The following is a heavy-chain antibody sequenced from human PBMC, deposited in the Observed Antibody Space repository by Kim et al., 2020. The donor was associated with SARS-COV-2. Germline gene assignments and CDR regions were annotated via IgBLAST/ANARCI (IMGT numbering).Heavy chain of an antibody. CDR3: TSRGYDLVSY. V-gene: IGHV3-73*01. Sequence: TACAASVKGRFTISRDESKDTAYLQMSSLKTEDTAVYYCTSRGYDLVSYWGQGTLVTVSS. D-gene: IGHD2-15*01. CDR2: T. J-gene: IGHJ4*02.